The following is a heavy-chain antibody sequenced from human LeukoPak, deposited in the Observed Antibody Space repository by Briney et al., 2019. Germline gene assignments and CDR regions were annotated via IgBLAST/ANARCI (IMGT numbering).Heavy chain of an antibody. D-gene: IGHD3-16*01. CDR3: ATPDSRGGGPRIFAY. CDR1: GGSISSSSYY. CDR2: IYYSGST. J-gene: IGHJ4*02. V-gene: IGHV4-39*01. Sequence: SETLSLTCTVSGGSISSSSYYWGWIRQPPGKGLEWIGSIYYSGSTYYNPSLKSRVTISVDTSKNQFSLKLSSVTAADTAVYYCATPDSRGGGPRIFAYWGQGTLVTVSS.